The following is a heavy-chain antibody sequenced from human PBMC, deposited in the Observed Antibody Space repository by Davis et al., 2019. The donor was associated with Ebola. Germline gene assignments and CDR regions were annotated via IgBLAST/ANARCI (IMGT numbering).Heavy chain of an antibody. CDR2: INWNGGST. CDR1: GFTFDDYG. Sequence: GESLKISCAASGFTFDDYGMSWVRQAPGKGLEWVSGINWNGGSTGYADSVKGRFTISRDNSKNTLYLQMNSLRAEDTAVYYCAKGRGKGIAVAVDYWGQGTLVTVSS. D-gene: IGHD6-19*01. J-gene: IGHJ4*02. CDR3: AKGRGKGIAVAVDY. V-gene: IGHV3-20*04.